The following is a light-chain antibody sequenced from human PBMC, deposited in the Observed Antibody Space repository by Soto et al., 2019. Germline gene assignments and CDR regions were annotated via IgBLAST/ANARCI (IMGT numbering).Light chain of an antibody. V-gene: IGKV3-20*01. CDR1: QSVSNNY. J-gene: IGKJ1*01. Sequence: EIVLTQSPGTLSLSQGERATLSCRASQSVSNNYLAWYQQKPGQAPRLLIYGASNRATGIPDRFSGSGSGTDFTLTISRLEPEDFAVYYCHQYGSSGTFGQGTKVDIK. CDR3: HQYGSSGT. CDR2: GAS.